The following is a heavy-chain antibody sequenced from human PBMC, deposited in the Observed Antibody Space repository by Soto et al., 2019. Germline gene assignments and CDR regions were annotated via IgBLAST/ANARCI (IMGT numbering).Heavy chain of an antibody. CDR2: ISGSGGST. J-gene: IGHJ4*02. V-gene: IGHV3-23*01. CDR1: GFTFSSYA. Sequence: PGGFLRLSCAASGFTFSSYAMSWVRQAPGKGLEWVSAISGSGGSTYYADSVKGRFTISRDNSKNTLYLQMNSPRAEDTAVYYCAKVGCSSTSCYFLFDYWGQGTLVTVSS. CDR3: AKVGCSSTSCYFLFDY. D-gene: IGHD2-2*01.